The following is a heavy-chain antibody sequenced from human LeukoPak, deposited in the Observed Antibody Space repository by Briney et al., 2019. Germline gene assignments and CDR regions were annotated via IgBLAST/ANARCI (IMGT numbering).Heavy chain of an antibody. CDR1: GFTFSSYS. Sequence: PGESLRLSCAASGFTFSSYSMNWVRQAPGKGLEWVSAINGGGDATEYADSVKGRFTISRDNSKNTLYLQMNSLRPDDTAVYYCARCTASCYANAFDVWGQGTLLTVSS. V-gene: IGHV3-23*01. J-gene: IGHJ3*01. CDR3: ARCTASCYANAFDV. D-gene: IGHD2-2*01. CDR2: INGGGDAT.